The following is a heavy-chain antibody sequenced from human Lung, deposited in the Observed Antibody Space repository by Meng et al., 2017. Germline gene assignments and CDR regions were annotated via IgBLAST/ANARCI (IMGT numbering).Heavy chain of an antibody. CDR1: GFSFTDAW. Sequence: EGRVVEFGGGLVKPGGSLRLSCVASGFSFTDAWMSWVRQAPGKGLEWVGRIKSNSDGGTTDYAAPVKGRFTISRDDSKNTLYLQMNSLITEDTAVYFCATGAAAADHWGQGTLVTVSS. D-gene: IGHD6-13*01. V-gene: IGHV3-15*01. CDR3: ATGAAAADH. J-gene: IGHJ4*02. CDR2: IKSNSDGGTT.